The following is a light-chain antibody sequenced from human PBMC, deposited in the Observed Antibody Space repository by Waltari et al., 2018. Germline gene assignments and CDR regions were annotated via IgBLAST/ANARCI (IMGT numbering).Light chain of an antibody. CDR2: YDS. J-gene: IGLJ3*02. CDR1: NIGSKS. CDR3: AAWDDSLHGRWE. V-gene: IGLV3-21*04. Sequence: SYVVTQSPSVSVAPGETARITCGGDNIGSKSVHWYQQRPGQAPVLVISYDSDRPSGIPERSSGSNSGNTATLTISGLRSEDEADYYCAAWDDSLHGRWEFGGGTKVTVL.